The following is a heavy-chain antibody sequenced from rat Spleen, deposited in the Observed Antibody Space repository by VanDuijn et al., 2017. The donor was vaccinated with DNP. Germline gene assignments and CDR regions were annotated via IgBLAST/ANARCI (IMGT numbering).Heavy chain of an antibody. CDR2: ISTSGGST. D-gene: IGHD1-11*01. J-gene: IGHJ4*01. CDR3: ARYSRGAMDA. Sequence: EVQLVESGGGLVQPGRSLKLSCAVSGFTFSDYNMAWVRQAPEKGLEWVATISTSGGSTPYRDSVKGRFIISRDNAKSTLYLQMNSLRSEDTATYYCARYSRGAMDAWGQGTSVTVSS. CDR1: GFTFSDYN. V-gene: IGHV5S23*01.